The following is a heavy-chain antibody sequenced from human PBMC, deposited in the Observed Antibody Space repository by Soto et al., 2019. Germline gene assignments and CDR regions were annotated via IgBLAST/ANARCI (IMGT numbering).Heavy chain of an antibody. J-gene: IGHJ6*02. V-gene: IGHV3-23*01. Sequence: PGGSLRLSCAASGFTFSSYAMSWGRQAPGKGLEWVSAISGSGGSTYYADSVKGRFTISRDNSKNTLYLQMNSLRAEDTAVYYCAKADRYSSSWYPYGMDVWGQGTTVTVSS. CDR1: GFTFSSYA. CDR2: ISGSGGST. CDR3: AKADRYSSSWYPYGMDV. D-gene: IGHD6-13*01.